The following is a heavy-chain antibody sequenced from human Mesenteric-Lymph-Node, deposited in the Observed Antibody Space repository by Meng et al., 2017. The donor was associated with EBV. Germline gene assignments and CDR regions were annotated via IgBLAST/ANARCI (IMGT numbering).Heavy chain of an antibody. J-gene: IGHJ4*02. V-gene: IGHV4-30-4*01. CDR3: ARGNYNFGQNFDY. D-gene: IGHD1-1*01. Sequence: VRLQESGPGLVKPSPPLSLTCACSGGSIIGSPYYWSWTRQSPGKGLELIGYSSGNTYYNPSLKSRVSISLDTSKNQFFLKLTSVTTADTAVYYCARGNYNFGQNFDYWGQGTLVTVSS. CDR1: GGSIIGSPYY. CDR2: YSSGNT.